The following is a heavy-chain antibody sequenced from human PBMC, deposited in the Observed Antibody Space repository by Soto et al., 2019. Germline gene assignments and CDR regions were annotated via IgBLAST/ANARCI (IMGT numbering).Heavy chain of an antibody. CDR2: INAGNGNT. CDR1: GYTFTSYA. Sequence: QVQLVQSGAEVKKPGASVKVSCKASGYTFTSYAMHWLRQAPGQRLEWMGWINAGNGNTKYSQKFQGRVTITRDTSESTAYMGLCRLRSEDTAVYYCAREGRGDSWRPWYYWGQGTLVTVSS. CDR3: AREGRGDSWRPWYY. D-gene: IGHD1-26*01. J-gene: IGHJ4*02. V-gene: IGHV1-3*01.